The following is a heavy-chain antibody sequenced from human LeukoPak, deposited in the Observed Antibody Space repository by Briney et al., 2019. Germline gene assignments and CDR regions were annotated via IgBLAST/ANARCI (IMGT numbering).Heavy chain of an antibody. D-gene: IGHD1-26*01. CDR3: ATRGSLGAFDI. CDR2: MNPNSGNT. J-gene: IGHJ3*02. V-gene: IGHV1-8*01. CDR1: GYTFTSYD. Sequence: GASVKVSCKASGYTFTSYDINWVRQATGQGLEWMGWMNPNSGNTGYAQKFQGRATMTRNTSISTAYMELSRLRSDDTAVYYCATRGSLGAFDIWGQGTMVTVSS.